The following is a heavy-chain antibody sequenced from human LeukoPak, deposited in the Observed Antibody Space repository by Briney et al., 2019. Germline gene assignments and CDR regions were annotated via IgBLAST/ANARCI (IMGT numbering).Heavy chain of an antibody. CDR1: GGSISGYY. V-gene: IGHV4-34*01. J-gene: IGHJ4*02. CDR3: ARHLSGSYSFDY. D-gene: IGHD1-26*01. Sequence: PSETLSLTCAAYGGSISGYYWSWIRQPPGKGLEWIGQIYSGGGTIYNPSLKSRVTFSLDTSKKQLSLKLTSVTAADTAAYYCARHLSGSYSFDYWGQGTLVTVSS. CDR2: IYSGGGT.